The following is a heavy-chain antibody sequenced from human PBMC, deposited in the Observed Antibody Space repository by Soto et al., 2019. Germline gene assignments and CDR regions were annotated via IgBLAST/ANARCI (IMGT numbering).Heavy chain of an antibody. J-gene: IGHJ6*03. CDR3: ARLPSIPQLAPAYYYYMDV. CDR2: IYYSGST. D-gene: IGHD6-13*01. CDR1: GGSISSSSYY. Sequence: QLQLQESGPGLVKPSETLSLTCTVSGGSISSSSYYWGWIRQPPGKGLEWIGSIYYSGSTYYNPSLKSRVTISVDTSKNQFSLKLSSVTAADTAVYYCARLPSIPQLAPAYYYYMDVWGKGTTVTVSS. V-gene: IGHV4-39*01.